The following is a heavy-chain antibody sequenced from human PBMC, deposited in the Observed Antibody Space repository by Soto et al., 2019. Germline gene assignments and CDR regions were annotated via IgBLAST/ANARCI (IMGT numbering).Heavy chain of an antibody. CDR2: IWYDGSNK. J-gene: IGHJ6*03. CDR1: GFTFSSYG. V-gene: IGHV3-33*01. Sequence: ESGGGVVQPGRSLRLSCAASGFTFSSYGMHWVRQAPGKGLEWVAVIWYDGSNKYYADSVKGRFTISRDNSKNTLYLQMNSVRAEDTAVYYCARDAGFGYGRHMDVWGKGTTVTVSS. CDR3: ARDAGFGYGRHMDV. D-gene: IGHD5-12*01.